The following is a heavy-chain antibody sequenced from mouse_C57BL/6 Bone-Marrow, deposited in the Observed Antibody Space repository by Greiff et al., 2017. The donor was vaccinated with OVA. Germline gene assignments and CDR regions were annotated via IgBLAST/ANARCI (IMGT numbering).Heavy chain of an antibody. V-gene: IGHV14-3*01. CDR3: ASRRFAYGG. D-gene: IGHD1-2*01. CDR1: GFTFNNYC. J-gene: IGHJ1*03. CDR2: IDPGNGNT. Sequence: EVQLQQSVAELVRPGASVKLSCTASGFTFNNYCMHWVKQRPEKGLEWIGKIDPGNGNTKYAPKFKGKATITADKSSNTAYLQLSSLTSEDTAIYYCASRRFAYGGWGKGITVTV.